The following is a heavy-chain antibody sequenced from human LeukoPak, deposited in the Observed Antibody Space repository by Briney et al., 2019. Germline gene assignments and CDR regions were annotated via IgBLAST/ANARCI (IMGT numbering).Heavy chain of an antibody. Sequence: PSETLSLTCTLSVRSLRYYYLNWLRQPAGKGLECIRRLHSSGSTQYNYSLKSRATMSVDTYREQFSLKLSAVTAADTAVYYCARDREECSDGSCYSAGWFDSWGQGTLVTVSS. CDR3: ARDREECSDGSCYSAGWFDS. CDR2: LHSSGST. D-gene: IGHD2-15*01. J-gene: IGHJ5*01. V-gene: IGHV4-4*07. CDR1: VRSLRYYY.